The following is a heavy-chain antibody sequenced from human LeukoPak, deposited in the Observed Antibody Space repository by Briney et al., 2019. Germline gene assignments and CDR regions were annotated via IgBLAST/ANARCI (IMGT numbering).Heavy chain of an antibody. Sequence: SETLSLTCTVSGGSIRRSSYHWGWIRQPPGRGLEWIGSIYHSGSTYYNPSLKSRVTISVDTSNNQFSLKLSSVTAADTAVYYCARLPLCSGGSCYSGGFDYWGQGTLVTVSS. D-gene: IGHD2-15*01. CDR1: GGSIRRSSYH. J-gene: IGHJ4*02. V-gene: IGHV4-39*01. CDR3: ARLPLCSGGSCYSGGFDY. CDR2: IYHSGST.